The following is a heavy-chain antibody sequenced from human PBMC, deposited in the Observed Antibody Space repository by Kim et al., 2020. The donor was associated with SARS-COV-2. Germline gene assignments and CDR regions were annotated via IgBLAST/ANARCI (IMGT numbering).Heavy chain of an antibody. D-gene: IGHD3-3*01. Sequence: GGSLRLSCAASGFTFSSYAMSWARQAPGKGLEWVSVMYSGGSRTSYADSVKGRLTISTDNSENTLYLQMHSLRAADTAADYCAKLGGYYTLFDYCGQGNL. CDR3: AKLGGYYTLFDY. CDR2: MYSGGSRT. CDR1: GFTFSSYA. V-gene: IGHV3-23*03. J-gene: IGHJ4*02.